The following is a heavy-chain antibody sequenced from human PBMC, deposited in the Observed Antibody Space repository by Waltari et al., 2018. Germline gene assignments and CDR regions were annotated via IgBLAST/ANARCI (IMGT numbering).Heavy chain of an antibody. Sequence: QLQLQESGPGLVKPSETLSLTCTVSGGSIRSSSYYWGWIRQPPGKGLEWIGSIYYSGSTYYNPSIKSRVTISVDTSKNQFSLKLSSVTAADTAVYYCARRDSSGLDYWGQGTLVTVSS. V-gene: IGHV4-39*07. D-gene: IGHD6-19*01. J-gene: IGHJ4*02. CDR2: IYYSGST. CDR1: GGSIRSSSYY. CDR3: ARRDSSGLDY.